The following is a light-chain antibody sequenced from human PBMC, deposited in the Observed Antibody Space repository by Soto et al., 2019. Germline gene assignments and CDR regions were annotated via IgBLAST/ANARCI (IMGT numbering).Light chain of an antibody. J-gene: IGKJ4*01. CDR1: QSVSSY. CDR2: DAS. V-gene: IGKV3D-15*01. Sequence: ESVLTRSPATLSLSPAQRATLSCRASQSVSSYLAWYQQKPGQAPRLLIYDASNRATGIPARFSGSGSGTEFTLTISSLQSEDFAVYYCQQYNDWPLTFGGGTKVDIK. CDR3: QQYNDWPLT.